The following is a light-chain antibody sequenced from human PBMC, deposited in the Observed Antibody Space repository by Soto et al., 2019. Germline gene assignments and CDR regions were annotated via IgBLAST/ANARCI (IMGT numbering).Light chain of an antibody. V-gene: IGLV6-57*04. CDR3: QSYHSSNVV. J-gene: IGLJ3*02. CDR2: EDN. Sequence: NFMLTQPHSVSESPGKTVTISCTRSSGSIASNYVQWYQQRPGSAPTTVIYEDNQRPSGVPDRFSGSIDSSSNSASLTISRLKTEDDADYHCQSYHSSNVVFGGGTQLTVL. CDR1: SGSIASNY.